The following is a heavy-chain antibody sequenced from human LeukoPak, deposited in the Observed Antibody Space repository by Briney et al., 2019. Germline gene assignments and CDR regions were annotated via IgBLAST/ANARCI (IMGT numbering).Heavy chain of an antibody. V-gene: IGHV3-30-3*01. CDR2: ISYDGSNK. CDR1: GFTFSSYA. J-gene: IGHJ4*02. D-gene: IGHD3-22*01. Sequence: GGSLRLSCAASGFTFSSYAMPWFRQAPGKGLEWVAVISYDGSNKYYADSVKGRFTISRDNSKNTLYLQMNSLRAEDTAVYYCARDGGYYDSSGYYDAFDYWGQGTLVTVSS. CDR3: ARDGGYYDSSGYYDAFDY.